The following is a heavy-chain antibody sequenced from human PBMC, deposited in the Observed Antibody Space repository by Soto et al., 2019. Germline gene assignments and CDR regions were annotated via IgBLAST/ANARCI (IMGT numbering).Heavy chain of an antibody. D-gene: IGHD3-3*01. V-gene: IGHV1-18*04. J-gene: IGHJ6*02. Sequence: ASVKVSCKASGYTFTSYGISWVRQAPGQGLEWMGWISAYNGNTNYAQKLQGRVTMTTDTSTSTAYMELRSLRSDDTAVYYCARAVYDFWSGHNFQSRGDYGMDVWGQGTKVTVYS. CDR2: ISAYNGNT. CDR3: ARAVYDFWSGHNFQSRGDYGMDV. CDR1: GYTFTSYG.